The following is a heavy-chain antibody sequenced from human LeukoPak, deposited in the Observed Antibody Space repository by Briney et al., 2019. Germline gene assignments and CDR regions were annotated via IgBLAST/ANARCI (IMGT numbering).Heavy chain of an antibody. CDR2: ISSSYI. Sequence: GGSLRLSCAASGFTFSSYSMNWVRQAPGKGLEWVSSISSSYIYYADSVKGRFTISRDNAKNSLYLQMNSLRAEDTAVYYCAREGSTPPNWFDPWGQGTLVTVSP. CDR1: GFTFSSYS. V-gene: IGHV3-21*01. J-gene: IGHJ5*02. CDR3: AREGSTPPNWFDP.